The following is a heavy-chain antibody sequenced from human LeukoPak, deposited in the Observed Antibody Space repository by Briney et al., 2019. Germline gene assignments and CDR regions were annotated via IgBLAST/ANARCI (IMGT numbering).Heavy chain of an antibody. CDR1: GGSFSGYY. V-gene: IGHV4-34*01. CDR3: AKGPWVDP. J-gene: IGHJ5*02. CDR2: INHSGST. Sequence: SETLSLTCAVYGGSFSGYYWSWIRQPPGKGLEWIGEINHSGSTNYYPSLKSRVTISVDTSKNQFSLKLSSVTAADTAVYYCAKGPWVDPRGQGTLVTVSS.